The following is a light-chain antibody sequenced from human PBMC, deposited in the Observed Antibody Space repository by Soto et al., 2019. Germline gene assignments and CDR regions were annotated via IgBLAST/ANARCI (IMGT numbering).Light chain of an antibody. CDR2: DSS. V-gene: IGKV1-39*01. CDR3: QQSYSTPRT. CDR1: QRISSY. Sequence: DIQMTQSPSSLSASVGDRVTITCRASQRISSYLNWYQQKPGKAPKLLIYDSSSLQSGVPSRFSGSGSGTDFTLTISSLQPEDFATYYCQQSYSTPRTFGQGTKLEIK. J-gene: IGKJ2*01.